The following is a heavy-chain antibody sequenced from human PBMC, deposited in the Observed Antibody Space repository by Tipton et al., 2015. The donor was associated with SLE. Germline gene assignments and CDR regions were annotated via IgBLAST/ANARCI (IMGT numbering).Heavy chain of an antibody. D-gene: IGHD2-8*02. J-gene: IGHJ4*02. CDR1: GFIVSGHY. Sequence: SLRLSCAASGFIVSGHYMNWVRQAPGKGLEWVSVTYNSGTTYYADSVKGRFTISRDNSKNTLYLQMNSLRAEDTAVYYCASSLLVVYAELDYWGQGTLVTVSS. CDR2: TYNSGTT. CDR3: ASSLLVVYAELDY. V-gene: IGHV3-66*02.